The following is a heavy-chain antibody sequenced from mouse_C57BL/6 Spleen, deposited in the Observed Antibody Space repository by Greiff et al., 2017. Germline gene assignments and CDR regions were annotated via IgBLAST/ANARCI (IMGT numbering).Heavy chain of an antibody. CDR3: VRDWDYDGSAGFAY. CDR2: IRSKSSNYAT. V-gene: IGHV10-3*01. CDR1: GFTFNTYA. Sequence: EVQLVESGGGLVQPKGSLKLSCAASGFTFNTYAMHWVRQAPGQGLEWVARIRSKSSNYATYYADSVKDRFTISRDDSQSMLYLQMNNLKTEDTAMYYCVRDWDYDGSAGFAYWGQGTLVTVSA. J-gene: IGHJ3*01. D-gene: IGHD2-3*01.